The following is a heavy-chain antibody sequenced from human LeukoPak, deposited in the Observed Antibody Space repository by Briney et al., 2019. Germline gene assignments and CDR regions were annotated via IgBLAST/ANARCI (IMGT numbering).Heavy chain of an antibody. CDR2: IYYSGST. Sequence: SETLSLTCTVCGVSINSGDYYWNWIRQPPGRGLEWIGYIYYSGSTYYNPSVKSRVTISVDTSKNQFSLKMSSVTAADTAVYYCASYYDSSGYTDNFDYWGQGTLVTVSS. V-gene: IGHV4-30-4*01. D-gene: IGHD3-22*01. CDR1: GVSINSGDYY. J-gene: IGHJ4*02. CDR3: ASYYDSSGYTDNFDY.